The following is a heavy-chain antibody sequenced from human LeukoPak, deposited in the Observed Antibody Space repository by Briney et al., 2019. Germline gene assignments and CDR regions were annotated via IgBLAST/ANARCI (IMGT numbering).Heavy chain of an antibody. CDR3: ARDKGGSPQYGMDV. D-gene: IGHD3-10*01. V-gene: IGHV4-59*11. J-gene: IGHJ6*02. CDR2: IYYSGST. Sequence: SETLSLTCTVSGGSISSQYWSWIRQPPGKGLEWIAGYIYYSGSTNYNPSLKSRVTISVDSSKNQFSLKLSSVTAADTAVYYCARDKGGSPQYGMDVWGQGTTVTVSS. CDR1: GGSISSQY.